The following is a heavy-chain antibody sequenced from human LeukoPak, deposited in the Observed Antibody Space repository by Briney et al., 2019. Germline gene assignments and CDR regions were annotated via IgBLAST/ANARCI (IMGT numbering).Heavy chain of an antibody. Sequence: ASVKVSCKASGYTFTSYGISWVRQAPGRGLEWMGWIRAYNGNTNYAQKLQGRVTMTTDTSTSTAYMELRSLRSDDTAVYYCARDMITFGGVIVYDYWGQGTLVTVSS. CDR2: IRAYNGNT. CDR3: ARDMITFGGVIVYDY. D-gene: IGHD3-16*02. J-gene: IGHJ4*02. V-gene: IGHV1-18*01. CDR1: GYTFTSYG.